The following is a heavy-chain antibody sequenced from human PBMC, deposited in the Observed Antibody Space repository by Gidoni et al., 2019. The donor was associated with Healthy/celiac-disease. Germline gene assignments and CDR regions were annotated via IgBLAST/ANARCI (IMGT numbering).Heavy chain of an antibody. CDR2: ISWNSGSI. CDR3: AKVGNHDAFDI. V-gene: IGHV3-9*01. Sequence: EVQLVESGGGLVQPGRSLRLSCAASGFTFDDYAMHWVRQAPGKGLECVSGISWNSGSIGNADSVKGRFTISRDNAKNSLYLQMNSLRAEDTALYYCAKVGNHDAFDIWGQGTMVTVSS. CDR1: GFTFDDYA. J-gene: IGHJ3*02.